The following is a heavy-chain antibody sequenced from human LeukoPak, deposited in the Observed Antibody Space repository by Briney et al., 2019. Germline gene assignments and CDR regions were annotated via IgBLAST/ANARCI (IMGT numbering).Heavy chain of an antibody. CDR2: IIPILGIA. V-gene: IGHV1-69*04. CDR1: GGTFSSYA. D-gene: IGHD3-16*01. Sequence: SVKVSCKASGGTFSSYAISWVRQAPGQGLEWMGRIIPILGIANYTQKFQGRVTITADKSTSTAYMELSSLRSEDTAVYYCARDYTHADAFDIWGQGTMVTVSS. CDR3: ARDYTHADAFDI. J-gene: IGHJ3*02.